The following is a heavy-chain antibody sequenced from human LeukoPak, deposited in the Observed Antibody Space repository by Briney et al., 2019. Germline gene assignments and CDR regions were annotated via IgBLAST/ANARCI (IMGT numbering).Heavy chain of an antibody. CDR3: AKVKCDSSSCGEVYNDY. J-gene: IGHJ4*02. CDR2: INPGGGRK. V-gene: IGHV1-46*01. D-gene: IGHD6-13*01. Sequence: ASVKVFCKASGYTFTNYYIHWVRQAPGQGLEWMGIINPGGGRKNYAQKFQGRVSMTRDTSTSTVYMELSSLRAEDTAVYYCAKVKCDSSSCGEVYNDYWGQGTLVTVSS. CDR1: GYTFTNYY.